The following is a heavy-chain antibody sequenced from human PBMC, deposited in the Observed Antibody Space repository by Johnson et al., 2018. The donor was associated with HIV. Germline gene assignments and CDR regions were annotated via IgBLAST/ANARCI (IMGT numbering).Heavy chain of an antibody. D-gene: IGHD3-22*01. CDR1: GFTVSSSS. CDR3: ASGSHYYDSSVYYAFDI. Sequence: VQLVESGGGVVQPGRSLRLSCVEYGFTVSSSSMSWVRQAPGKGLEWVSVIYSRGGSYYADSVKGRFTISRDNSKNTLYLQMNSLRADDTAVYYCASGSHYYDSSVYYAFDIWGQGTMVTVSS. CDR2: IYSRGGS. V-gene: IGHV3-66*02. J-gene: IGHJ3*02.